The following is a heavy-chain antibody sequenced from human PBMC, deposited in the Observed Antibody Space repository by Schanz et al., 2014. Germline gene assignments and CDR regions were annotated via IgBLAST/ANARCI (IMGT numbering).Heavy chain of an antibody. CDR3: ARDGVDAAAGGNY. J-gene: IGHJ4*02. D-gene: IGHD6-13*01. CDR1: GYTFISYG. V-gene: IGHV1-3*01. Sequence: QVHLVQSGAEVKKPGSSVKVSCKASGYTFISYGISWVRQAPGQRLEWMGWINAANGNTRYSQKFQGRVTMTRDTTTSTVDMELSSMRSEDAAVYYCARDGVDAAAGGNYWGQGTLVTVSS. CDR2: INAANGNT.